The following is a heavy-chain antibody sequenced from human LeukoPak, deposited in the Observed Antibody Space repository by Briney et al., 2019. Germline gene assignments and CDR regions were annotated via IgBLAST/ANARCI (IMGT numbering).Heavy chain of an antibody. Sequence: SQTLSLTCTVSGGSISSGDYYWSWIRQPPGKGLEWIGYIYYSGSSYFSPSLKSRVTISVDTSRNQFSLKLSSVTAADTALYYCARDHSAWPLDYWGQGTLVTVSS. V-gene: IGHV4-30-4*01. CDR1: GGSISSGDYY. D-gene: IGHD5-12*01. CDR3: ARDHSAWPLDY. J-gene: IGHJ4*02. CDR2: IYYSGSS.